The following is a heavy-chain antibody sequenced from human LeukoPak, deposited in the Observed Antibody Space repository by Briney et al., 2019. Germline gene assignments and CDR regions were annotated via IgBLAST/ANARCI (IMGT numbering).Heavy chain of an antibody. CDR3: ARLNYYDSSGEFDY. J-gene: IGHJ4*02. CDR2: IYPGDSDT. V-gene: IGHV5-51*01. CDR1: RYSFTSYS. D-gene: IGHD3-22*01. Sequence: GESLKISCMCSRYSFTSYSIGWVRHMPGKCLEWIGIIYPGDSDTRYSPSFQGQVTISADKSISTAYLQWSSLKASDTAMYYCARLNYYDSSGEFDYWGQGTLVTVSS.